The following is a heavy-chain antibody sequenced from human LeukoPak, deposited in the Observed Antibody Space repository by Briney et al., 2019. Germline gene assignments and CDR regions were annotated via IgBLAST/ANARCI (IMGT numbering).Heavy chain of an antibody. V-gene: IGHV4-34*01. CDR2: INHSGST. D-gene: IGHD3-22*01. Sequence: PSETLSLTCAVYGGSFSGYYWSWIRQPPGKGLEWIGEINHSGSTNYNPSLKSRVTISVDTSKNQFSLKLSSVTAADTAVYYCAATYYYDSSGYLGYWGQGTLVTVSS. J-gene: IGHJ4*02. CDR3: AATYYYDSSGYLGY. CDR1: GGSFSGYY.